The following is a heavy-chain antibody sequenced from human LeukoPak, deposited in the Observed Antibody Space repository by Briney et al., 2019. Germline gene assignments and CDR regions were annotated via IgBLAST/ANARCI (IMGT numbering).Heavy chain of an antibody. CDR2: ISSSGSTI. D-gene: IGHD2-2*03. CDR3: ARVYLQGWIDY. Sequence: GGSLRLSCAASGFTFSSYEMNWVRQAPGKGLEWVSYISSSGSTIYYADSVKGRFTISRDNAKNSLYLQMNSLRAEDTAVYYSARVYLQGWIDYWGQGTLVTVSS. J-gene: IGHJ4*02. V-gene: IGHV3-48*03. CDR1: GFTFSSYE.